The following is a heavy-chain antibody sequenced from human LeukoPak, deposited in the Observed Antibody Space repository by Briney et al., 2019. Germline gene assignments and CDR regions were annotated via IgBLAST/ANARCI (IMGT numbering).Heavy chain of an antibody. D-gene: IGHD1-1*01. CDR2: ISYDGSNK. CDR1: GFTFSSYA. J-gene: IGHJ5*02. CDR3: AGDERNFNWFDP. V-gene: IGHV3-30-3*01. Sequence: PGGSLRFSCAASGFTFSSYAMHWVRQAPGKGLEWVAVISYDGSNKYYADSVKGRFTISRDNSKNTLYLQMNSLRAEDTAVYYCAGDERNFNWFDPWGQGTLVTVSS.